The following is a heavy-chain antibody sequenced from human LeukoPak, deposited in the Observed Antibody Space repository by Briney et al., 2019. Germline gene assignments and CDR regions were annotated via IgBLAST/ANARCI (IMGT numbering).Heavy chain of an antibody. CDR3: ARVKDGRYFDWLLYGSYFDY. CDR1: GGSFSGYY. CDR2: INHSGST. D-gene: IGHD3-9*01. J-gene: IGHJ4*02. Sequence: SETLSLTCAVYGGSFSGYYRSWIRQPPGKGLEWIGEINHSGSTNYNPSLKSRVTISVDTSKNQFSLKLSSVTAADTAVYYCARVKDGRYFDWLLYGSYFDYWGQGTLVTVSS. V-gene: IGHV4-34*01.